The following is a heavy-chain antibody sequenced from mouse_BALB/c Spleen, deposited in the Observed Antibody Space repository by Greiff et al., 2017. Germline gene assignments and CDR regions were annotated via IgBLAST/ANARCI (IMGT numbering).Heavy chain of an antibody. Sequence: EVKLMESGGDLVKPGGSLKLSCAASGFTFSSYGMSWVRQTPDKRLEWVATISSGGSYTYYPDSVKGRFTISRDNAKNTLYLQMSSLKSEDTAMYYCARQGYGRAMDYWGQGTSVTVSS. D-gene: IGHD1-1*02. J-gene: IGHJ4*01. CDR1: GFTFSSYG. CDR3: ARQGYGRAMDY. V-gene: IGHV5-6*01. CDR2: ISSGGSYT.